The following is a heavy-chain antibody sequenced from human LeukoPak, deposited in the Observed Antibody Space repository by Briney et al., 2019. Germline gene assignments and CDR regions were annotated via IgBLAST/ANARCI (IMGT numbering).Heavy chain of an antibody. CDR1: GGSVSDYY. V-gene: IGHV4-59*02. CDR2: IYHTGST. J-gene: IGHJ4*02. D-gene: IGHD7-27*01. Sequence: SETLSLTCTVSGGSVSDYYWSWIRQSLGKGLEWIGYIYHTGSTSYSPSLKSRVTISADTSQNQFSLKLSSVTAADTAVYYCASRKLGNDYWGQGTPVTVSS. CDR3: ASRKLGNDY.